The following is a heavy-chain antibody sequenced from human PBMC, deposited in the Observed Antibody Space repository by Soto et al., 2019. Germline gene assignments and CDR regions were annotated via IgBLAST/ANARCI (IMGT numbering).Heavy chain of an antibody. D-gene: IGHD1-1*01. V-gene: IGHV4-59*01. J-gene: IGHJ6*02. Sequence: SETLSLTCTVSGGSIGTYYWSWIRQSPGKGLEWIGYVYHSGSTNYNPSLKSRVTISVDTSKNQFSLRLTSVTAADTAVYYCARDGSPENYYSAAMDIWGQGTAVT. CDR2: VYHSGST. CDR3: ARDGSPENYYSAAMDI. CDR1: GGSIGTYY.